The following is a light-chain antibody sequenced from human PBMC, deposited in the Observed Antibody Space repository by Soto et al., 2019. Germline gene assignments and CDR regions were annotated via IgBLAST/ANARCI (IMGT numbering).Light chain of an antibody. CDR1: QDINVY. Sequence: DIQMTQSPSSVSASIGDTVIITCRASQDINVYLNWYQHKPGEVPKLLIYSASTLHSGVPSRFTGSGSETDFTLTIRGLQPEDFATYYCQHGYVDPYSFGQGTKVDIK. V-gene: IGKV1-39*01. CDR3: QHGYVDPYS. J-gene: IGKJ2*03. CDR2: SAS.